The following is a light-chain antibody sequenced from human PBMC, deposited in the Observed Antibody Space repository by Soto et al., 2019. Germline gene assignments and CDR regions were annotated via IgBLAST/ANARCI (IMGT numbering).Light chain of an antibody. V-gene: IGKV1-9*01. CDR1: QGISSY. J-gene: IGKJ4*01. Sequence: IQLTQPPSSLSASLGEGLNITCRASQGISSYLAWDQQKPGKAPKLLIYAASTLQSGVPSRFSGSGSGTDFTLTISSLQPEDVATYYCQKYNSAPLTFGGGTTVDI. CDR3: QKYNSAPLT. CDR2: AAS.